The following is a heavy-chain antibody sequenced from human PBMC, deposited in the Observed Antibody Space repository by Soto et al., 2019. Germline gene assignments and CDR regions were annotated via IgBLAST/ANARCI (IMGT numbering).Heavy chain of an antibody. CDR2: FDPVDGET. V-gene: IGHV1-24*01. D-gene: IGHD3-22*01. Sequence: GASVKVSCKVSGYTLTELSMHWVRQAPGKGLEWMGGFDPVDGETIYAQKFQGRVTMTEDTSTDTAYMELSSLRSEDTAVYYCATRPGFYYDSSGYYFDYWGQGTLVTVSS. CDR1: GYTLTELS. CDR3: ATRPGFYYDSSGYYFDY. J-gene: IGHJ4*02.